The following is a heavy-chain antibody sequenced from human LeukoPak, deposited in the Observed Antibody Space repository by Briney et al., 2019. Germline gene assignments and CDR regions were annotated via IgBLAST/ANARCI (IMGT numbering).Heavy chain of an antibody. J-gene: IGHJ5*02. Sequence: TASETLSLTCGVSGVSISSSNWWTWVRQPPGKGLEWIGEIQHSGSTNYNPSLKSRVTLSVDKSKNHFSLNLISVTAADTALYYCARYSSGWFDPWGQGTLVTVSS. V-gene: IGHV4-4*02. CDR1: GVSISSSNW. CDR3: ARYSSGWFDP. D-gene: IGHD6-19*01. CDR2: IQHSGST.